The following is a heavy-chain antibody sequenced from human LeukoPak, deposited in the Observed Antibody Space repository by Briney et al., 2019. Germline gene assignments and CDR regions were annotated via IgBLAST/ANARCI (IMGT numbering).Heavy chain of an antibody. CDR1: EFTFSTSA. J-gene: IGHJ4*02. V-gene: IGHV3-21*01. CDR2: IDYDGSHI. D-gene: IGHD3-10*02. Sequence: PGRSLRLSCAGSEFTFSTSAMNWVRQVPGKGLEWVSSIDYDGSHIYYSASVKGRFSISRDNARDSVYLQMDSLRAEDTAVYYCARDPERYLRTGHYDYWGQGTLVIVSS. CDR3: ARDPERYLRTGHYDY.